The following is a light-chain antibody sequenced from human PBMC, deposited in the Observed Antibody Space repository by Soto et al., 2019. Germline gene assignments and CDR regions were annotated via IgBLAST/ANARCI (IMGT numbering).Light chain of an antibody. Sequence: QSALTQPRSVSGSPGQAVTISCTGTNSDVGNYNFVSWYQHHPGKAPKLMIYDVTKRPSGVPDRFSGSKSGNTASLTISGLQPEDEAVYYCCTYAGSFHQFGGGTKLTVL. J-gene: IGLJ3*02. V-gene: IGLV2-11*01. CDR2: DVT. CDR3: CTYAGSFHQ. CDR1: NSDVGNYNF.